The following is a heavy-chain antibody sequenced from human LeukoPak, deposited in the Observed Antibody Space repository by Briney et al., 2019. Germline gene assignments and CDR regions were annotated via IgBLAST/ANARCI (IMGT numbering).Heavy chain of an antibody. J-gene: IGHJ4*02. CDR2: ISSSGSYI. V-gene: IGHV3-21*01. D-gene: IGHD6-19*01. CDR1: GFTFSSYS. Sequence: GGSLRLSCAASGFTFSSYSMNWVRQAPGKGLEWVSSISSSGSYIYYADSVKGRFTISRDNANKSLYLQLNSLRAEETAVYYCARDRGSGWYLYYFDYWGQGTLVTVSS. CDR3: ARDRGSGWYLYYFDY.